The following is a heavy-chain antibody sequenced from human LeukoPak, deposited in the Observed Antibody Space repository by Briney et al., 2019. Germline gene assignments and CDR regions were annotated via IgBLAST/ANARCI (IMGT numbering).Heavy chain of an antibody. D-gene: IGHD4-23*01. V-gene: IGHV5-51*01. Sequence: GESLKISCKGSGYSFTRYWIGWVRQMPGKGLEWMGFIYLGDSDTRYSPSFQGQVTISADRSTSTAYLQLSSLKASDTAMYYCARRDYGGKHFDYWGQGTLVTVSS. CDR1: GYSFTRYW. J-gene: IGHJ4*02. CDR3: ARRDYGGKHFDY. CDR2: IYLGDSDT.